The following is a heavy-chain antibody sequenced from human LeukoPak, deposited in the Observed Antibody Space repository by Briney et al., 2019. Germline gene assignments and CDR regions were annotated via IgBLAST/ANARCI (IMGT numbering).Heavy chain of an antibody. CDR1: GGSVSSGSDY. V-gene: IGHV4-61*01. D-gene: IGHD4-17*01. Sequence: SETLSLTCTVSGGSVSSGSDYWSWIRQPPGKGLEWIGYIYYSRSTNYNPSLKSRVTISVDTSKNQFSLKLSSVTAADTAVYYCARGSMTPVTTSPIDYWGQGTLVTVSS. CDR2: IYYSRST. CDR3: ARGSMTPVTTSPIDY. J-gene: IGHJ4*02.